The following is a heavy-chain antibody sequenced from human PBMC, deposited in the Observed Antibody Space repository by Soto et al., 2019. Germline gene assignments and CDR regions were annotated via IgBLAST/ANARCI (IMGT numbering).Heavy chain of an antibody. V-gene: IGHV1-69*13. CDR1: GGTFSSYA. J-gene: IGHJ6*02. CDR3: ARGVETPKYSYGPGYGMDV. Sequence: SVKVSCKASGGTFSSYAISWVRQAPGQGLEWMGGIIPIFGTANYAQKFQGRVTITADESTSTAYMELSSLRSEDTAVYYCARGVETPKYSYGPGYGMDVWGQGTTVTVSS. CDR2: IIPIFGTA. D-gene: IGHD5-18*01.